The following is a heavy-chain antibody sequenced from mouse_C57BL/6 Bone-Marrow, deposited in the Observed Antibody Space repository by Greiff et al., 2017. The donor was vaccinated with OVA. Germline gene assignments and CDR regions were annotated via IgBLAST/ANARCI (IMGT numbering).Heavy chain of an antibody. J-gene: IGHJ3*01. CDR3: AHGSSSAWFAY. CDR1: GFTFSDYY. CDR2: ISNGGGST. D-gene: IGHD1-1*01. Sequence: EVQGVESGGGLVQPGGSLKLSCAASGFTFSDYYMYWVRQTPEKRLEWVAYISNGGGSTYYPDTVKGRFTISRDNAKNTLYLQMSRLKSEDTAMYYCAHGSSSAWFAYWGQGTLVTVSA. V-gene: IGHV5-12*01.